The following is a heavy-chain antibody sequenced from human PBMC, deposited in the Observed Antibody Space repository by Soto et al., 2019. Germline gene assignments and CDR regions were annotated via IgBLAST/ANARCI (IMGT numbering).Heavy chain of an antibody. D-gene: IGHD3-10*01. CDR2: INHSGST. Sequence: SDTLSLTCSVYGGSFSGYCWSWIRPPPGKGLEWIGEINHSGSTNYNPSLKSRVTISVDTSKNQFSLKLSSVTAADTAVYYCSRGRFKGSGSYPPYNWFDPWGQGTLVTVSS. V-gene: IGHV4-34*01. CDR1: GGSFSGYC. CDR3: SRGRFKGSGSYPPYNWFDP. J-gene: IGHJ5*02.